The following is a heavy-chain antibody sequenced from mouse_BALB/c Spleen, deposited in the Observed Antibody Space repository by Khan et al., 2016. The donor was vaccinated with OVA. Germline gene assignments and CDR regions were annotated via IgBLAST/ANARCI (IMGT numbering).Heavy chain of an antibody. J-gene: IGHJ2*01. Sequence: QVQLQQSGPGLVAPSQSLSITCTVTGFSLTSYAIHWIRQPPGKGLEWLGVIWAGGSTNYNSALMSRLSISKDNSKSQLFLKMNSLQTHDTATYYCARNREPDYFDYWGQGTTLTVSS. CDR1: GFSLTSYA. CDR3: ARNREPDYFDY. CDR2: IWAGGST. V-gene: IGHV2-9*02.